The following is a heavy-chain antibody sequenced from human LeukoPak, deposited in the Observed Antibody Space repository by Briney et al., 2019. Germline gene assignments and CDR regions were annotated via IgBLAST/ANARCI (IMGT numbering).Heavy chain of an antibody. CDR1: GYTFTGYY. V-gene: IGHV1-2*02. D-gene: IGHD1-26*01. CDR2: INPNSGGT. CDR3: ARGNPHKYSGSYGTPDY. J-gene: IGHJ4*02. Sequence: ASVKVSCKASGYTFTGYYMHWVRQAPGQGLEWMGWINPNSGGTNYAQKFQGRVTMTRDTSISTAYMELSRLRSDDTAVYYCARGNPHKYSGSYGTPDYWGQGTLVTVSS.